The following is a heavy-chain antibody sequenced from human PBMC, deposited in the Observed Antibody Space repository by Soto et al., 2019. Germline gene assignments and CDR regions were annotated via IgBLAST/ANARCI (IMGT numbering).Heavy chain of an antibody. J-gene: IGHJ5*02. CDR3: AHIPNYYQYDWFDP. CDR1: GFSLTTRGVG. CDR2: IYWDDDK. V-gene: IGHV2-5*02. Sequence: QITLKESGPTLVKPTQTLTLTCTFSGFSLTTRGVGVGWIRQPPGKALECLALIYWDDDKRYSPSLQSRLSIPYDTPKNQVVLTMTNVDPVDTATYYCAHIPNYYQYDWFDPWGQGTLVSVSS. D-gene: IGHD3-16*01.